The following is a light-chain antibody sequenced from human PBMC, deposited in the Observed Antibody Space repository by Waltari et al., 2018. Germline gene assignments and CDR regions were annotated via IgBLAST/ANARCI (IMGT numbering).Light chain of an antibody. V-gene: IGLV2-23*01. J-gene: IGLJ2*01. Sequence: QSALTQPASVSGSPGQSITLSCPGTSSDVGSYNLFSWYQQHPGKAPKLTIYEGSKRPSGVSNRFSGSKSGNTASLTISGLQAEDEADYYCCSYAGSSTHVVFGGGTKLTVL. CDR2: EGS. CDR3: CSYAGSSTHVV. CDR1: SSDVGSYNL.